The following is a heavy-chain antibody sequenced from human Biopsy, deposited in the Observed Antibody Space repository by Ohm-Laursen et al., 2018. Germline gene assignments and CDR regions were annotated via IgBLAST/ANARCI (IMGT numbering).Heavy chain of an antibody. D-gene: IGHD3-22*01. CDR2: IFYRGST. CDR3: ARDYDTSGYYYVS. V-gene: IGHV4-39*01. CDR1: GGSISNNNYY. J-gene: IGHJ5*02. Sequence: SETLSLTCTVSGGSISNNNYYWGWIRQPPGKGLDRFGSIFYRGSTHYKPSLKSRVNISVDPSKNQFSLKLNSVTAADTAVYYCARDYDTSGYYYVSWGQGTLVTVSS.